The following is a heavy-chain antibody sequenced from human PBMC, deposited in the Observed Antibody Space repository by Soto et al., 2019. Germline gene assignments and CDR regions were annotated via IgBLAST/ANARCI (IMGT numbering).Heavy chain of an antibody. Sequence: ASVKVSCKASGYTFTSYDINWVRQATGQGLEWMGWMNPNSGNTGYAQKFQGRVTMTRNTSISTAYMELSSLRSEDTAVYYCARSAQYYYGSGSYGWFDPWGQGTLVTVSS. D-gene: IGHD3-10*01. CDR3: ARSAQYYYGSGSYGWFDP. CDR2: MNPNSGNT. V-gene: IGHV1-8*01. CDR1: GYTFTSYD. J-gene: IGHJ5*02.